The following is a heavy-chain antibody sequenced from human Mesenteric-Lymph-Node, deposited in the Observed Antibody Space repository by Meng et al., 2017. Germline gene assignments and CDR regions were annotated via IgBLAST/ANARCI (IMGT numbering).Heavy chain of an antibody. J-gene: IGHJ6*02. CDR1: GYTFTGLY. Sequence: ASVKVSCKASGYTFTGLYMHWVRQATGQGLEWMGWMNPNSGNTGYAQKFQGRVTITTDESTSTAYMELSSLRSEDTAVYYCARGPIAVAGIYYYYGMDVWGQGTTVTVSS. CDR2: MNPNSGNT. CDR3: ARGPIAVAGIYYYYGMDV. D-gene: IGHD6-19*01. V-gene: IGHV1-8*03.